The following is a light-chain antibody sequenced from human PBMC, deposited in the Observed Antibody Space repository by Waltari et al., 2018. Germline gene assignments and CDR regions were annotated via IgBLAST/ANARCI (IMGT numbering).Light chain of an antibody. Sequence: EIVLTQSPATLSLSPGERATLSCRASQSVYNYLAWYQQKPGQAPRLLIYDSSNRATGIPARFSGSGSGTDFTRTISSLEPEDFAVYYCQQRSHWPRTFGPGTKVDIK. J-gene: IGKJ3*01. CDR2: DSS. CDR3: QQRSHWPRT. CDR1: QSVYNY. V-gene: IGKV3-11*01.